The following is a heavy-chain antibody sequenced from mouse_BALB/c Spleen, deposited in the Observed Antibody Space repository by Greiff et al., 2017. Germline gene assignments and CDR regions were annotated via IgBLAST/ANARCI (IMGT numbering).Heavy chain of an antibody. J-gene: IGHJ3*01. CDR3: TQGGYGNYGGAWFAD. Sequence: QVQLQQSGAELVRPGASVTLSCKASGYTFTDYEMHWVKQTPVHGLEWIGAIDPETGGTAYNQKFKGKATLTADKSSSTAYMELRSLTSEDSAVYYCTQGGYGNYGGAWFADWGQGTLVTVSA. V-gene: IGHV1-15*01. CDR1: GYTFTDYE. CDR2: IDPETGGT. D-gene: IGHD2-10*02.